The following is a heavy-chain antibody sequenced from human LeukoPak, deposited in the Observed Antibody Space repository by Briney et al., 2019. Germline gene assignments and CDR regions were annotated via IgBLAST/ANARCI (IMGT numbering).Heavy chain of an antibody. Sequence: SETLSLTCTVSGGSISSYYWSWIRQPPGKGLEWIGYIYYSGNTNYNPSLKSRVTISVDTSKNQFSLKLSSVTAADTAVYYCARARQWLVPHSAFDIWGQGTMVTVSS. CDR2: IYYSGNT. D-gene: IGHD6-19*01. CDR3: ARARQWLVPHSAFDI. J-gene: IGHJ3*02. CDR1: GGSISSYY. V-gene: IGHV4-59*01.